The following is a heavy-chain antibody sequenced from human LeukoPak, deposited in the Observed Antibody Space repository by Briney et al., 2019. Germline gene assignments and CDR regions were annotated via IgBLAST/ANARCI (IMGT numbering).Heavy chain of an antibody. CDR2: VSYSGST. CDR3: ARSYFWGIAVAGYYFDY. CDR1: GGSSSTYY. D-gene: IGHD6-19*01. Sequence: TSETLSLTCTLSGGSSSTYYWNWMRQSPGKGLEWIGDVSYSGSTNYNPSLKSRVAISIDTSKNQFSLKLNSVTAADTAVYYCARSYFWGIAVAGYYFDYWGQGTLVTVSS. J-gene: IGHJ4*02. V-gene: IGHV4-59*01.